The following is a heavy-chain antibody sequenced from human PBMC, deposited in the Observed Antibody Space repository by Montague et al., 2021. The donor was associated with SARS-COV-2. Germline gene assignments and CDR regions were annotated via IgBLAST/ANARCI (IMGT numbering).Heavy chain of an antibody. Sequence: SETLSLTCTVSGGSISSSSYYWGWIRQPPGKGLEWIGSIYYSGSTYYNPSLKSRVTISVDTSKNQFPLKLTSVTAADTAVYYCANADRCSSGSCYSPFDSWGQGSLVTVSS. CDR2: IYYSGST. V-gene: IGHV4-39*01. CDR1: GGSISSSSYY. D-gene: IGHD2-15*01. CDR3: ANADRCSSGSCYSPFDS. J-gene: IGHJ4*02.